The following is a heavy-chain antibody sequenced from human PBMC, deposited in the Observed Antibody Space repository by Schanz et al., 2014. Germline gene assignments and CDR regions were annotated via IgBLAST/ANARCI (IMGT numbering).Heavy chain of an antibody. Sequence: QVQLQQWGAGLLKPSETLSLICVINGGSFSAYHWSWLRQSPGKGPEWIGEITHDGTTNYNPSLKSRVTISGDTSKNQFSLKMSSLTAADTATYYCAREMGRRFFDYNYGMDVWGQGTSVTVS. V-gene: IGHV4-34*02. CDR3: AREMGRRFFDYNYGMDV. CDR2: ITHDGTT. J-gene: IGHJ6*02. CDR1: GGSFSAYH. D-gene: IGHD3-3*01.